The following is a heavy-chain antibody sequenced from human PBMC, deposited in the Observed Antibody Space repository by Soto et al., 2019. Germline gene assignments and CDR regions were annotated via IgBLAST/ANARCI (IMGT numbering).Heavy chain of an antibody. Sequence: GASVKVSCKASGYTFTSYGISWVRQAPGQGLEWMGWISAYNGNTNYAQKLQGRVTMTTDTSTSTAYMELRSLRSDDTAVYYCAGTMVRGVIMFSSHYYYGMDVWGQGTTVTVSS. CDR3: AGTMVRGVIMFSSHYYYGMDV. V-gene: IGHV1-18*01. CDR1: GYTFTSYG. J-gene: IGHJ6*02. D-gene: IGHD3-10*01. CDR2: ISAYNGNT.